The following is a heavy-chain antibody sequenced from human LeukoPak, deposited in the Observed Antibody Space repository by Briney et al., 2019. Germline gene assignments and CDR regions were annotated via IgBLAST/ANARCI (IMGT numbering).Heavy chain of an antibody. CDR3: ARDPVTIFGEGLEDDAFDI. Sequence: ASVKVSCKASGYTFTSYGISWVRQAPGQGPEWMGWISGYNGDTKYAQKLQDRVTMTTDTSTSTAYMELRNLRSDDTAVYHCARDPVTIFGEGLEDDAFDIWGQGTMVTVS. V-gene: IGHV1-18*01. CDR1: GYTFTSYG. D-gene: IGHD3-3*01. J-gene: IGHJ3*02. CDR2: ISGYNGDT.